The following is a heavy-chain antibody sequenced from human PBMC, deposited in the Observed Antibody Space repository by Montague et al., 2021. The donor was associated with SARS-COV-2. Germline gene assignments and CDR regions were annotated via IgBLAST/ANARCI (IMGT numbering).Heavy chain of an antibody. CDR2: IYTTGST. J-gene: IGHJ4*02. V-gene: IGHV4-4*07. CDR3: AGEVVLAPYCFDY. CDR1: GEPISGFY. D-gene: IGHD2-21*01. Sequence: SETLSLTCTVPGEPISGFYWNWIRQSAGEGLEWIGRIYTTGSTNYNPSLKSRVTMSVDTSKNQFSLKLTSVTAADTAVYYCAGEVVLAPYCFDYWGQGALVAVSS.